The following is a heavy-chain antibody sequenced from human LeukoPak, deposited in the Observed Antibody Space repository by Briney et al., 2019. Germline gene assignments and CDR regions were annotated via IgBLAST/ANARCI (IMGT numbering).Heavy chain of an antibody. D-gene: IGHD3-9*01. J-gene: IGHJ4*02. CDR1: GGSIISYY. CDR3: ARPIGGRYFDWAY. CDR2: IYYSGIT. Sequence: PSETLSLTSTVSGGSIISYYWSWVRQPPGKGLEWIGYIYYSGITNYNPSLNSRVTISVDTSKNQFSLKLSSVTAADTAVYYCARPIGGRYFDWAYWGQGTLVTVSS. V-gene: IGHV4-59*08.